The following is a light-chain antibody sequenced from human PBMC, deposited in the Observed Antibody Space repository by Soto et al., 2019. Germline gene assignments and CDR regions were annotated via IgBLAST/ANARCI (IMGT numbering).Light chain of an antibody. V-gene: IGKV3-15*01. J-gene: IGKJ1*01. CDR2: DAS. Sequence: EVVMSQSPATLSLSPGERATHSCRASQSVNSNLAWYQQKPGQAPRLFIYDASTRAAGIPATFSGSGAGTEFTLTISSLQSEDFAVYYCQQHNSWPWTFGQGTKVDI. CDR3: QQHNSWPWT. CDR1: QSVNSN.